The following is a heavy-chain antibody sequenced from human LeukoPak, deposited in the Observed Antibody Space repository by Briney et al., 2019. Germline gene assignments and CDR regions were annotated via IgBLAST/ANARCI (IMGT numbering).Heavy chain of an antibody. CDR1: GYTFTGYY. V-gene: IGHV1-2*02. CDR2: INPNSGGT. Sequence: ASVKVSCKASGYTFTGYYMHWVRQAPGQGLEWMGWINPNSGGTNYAQNLQGRVSMTTDTSTSTAYMELRSLRSDDTALYYCARVGGNYLTTFDSWGQGTLVTVSS. CDR3: ARVGGNYLTTFDS. D-gene: IGHD1-26*01. J-gene: IGHJ4*02.